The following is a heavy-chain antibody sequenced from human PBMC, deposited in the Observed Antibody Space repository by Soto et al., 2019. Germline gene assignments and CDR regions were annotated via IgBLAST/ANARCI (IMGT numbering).Heavy chain of an antibody. D-gene: IGHD4-17*01. CDR1: GYIFTNYD. CDR2: INPNSGNT. CDR3: AGEIKYGDYSGWFDP. J-gene: IGHJ5*02. Sequence: QVQLVQSGAEVKKPGASVKVSCKASGYIFTNYDINWVRQATGQGLEYLGWINPNSGNTGHVQKFQGRVTTTVNTSIKTAYREVNSLRSEDTSEYYSAGEIKYGDYSGWFDPGGQGTLVTVSS. V-gene: IGHV1-8*01.